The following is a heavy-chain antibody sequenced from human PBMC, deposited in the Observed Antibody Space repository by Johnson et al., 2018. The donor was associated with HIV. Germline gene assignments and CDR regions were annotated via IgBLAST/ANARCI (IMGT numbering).Heavy chain of an antibody. J-gene: IGHJ3*02. D-gene: IGHD1-1*01. CDR2: ISSSGGTK. CDR3: ARVWRNDGRHSFDI. Sequence: QVQLVESGGGLVKPGGSLRLSCAASGFTFSDYYISWIRQAPGKGLEWVSYISSSGGTKYHADSLRGRFTISRDNSKGSLHLQMNSLRADDTAVYYCARVWRNDGRHSFDIWGQGTMVTVSS. V-gene: IGHV3-11*04. CDR1: GFTFSDYY.